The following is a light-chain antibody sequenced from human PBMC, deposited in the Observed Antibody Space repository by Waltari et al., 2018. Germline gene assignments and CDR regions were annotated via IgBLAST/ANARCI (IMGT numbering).Light chain of an antibody. V-gene: IGLV2-23*02. CDR3: CSYAGNYVWV. CDR2: DVS. CDR1: SSDIGRYDI. J-gene: IGLJ3*02. Sequence: QSALTQPPAVSGSPGQSVTISCTGASSDIGRYDIVFWYQQHPGNAPKLVISDVSKRPSGGSDRFSGSKSGDAASLTISGLQFEDEADYYCCSYAGNYVWVFGGGTRLTVL.